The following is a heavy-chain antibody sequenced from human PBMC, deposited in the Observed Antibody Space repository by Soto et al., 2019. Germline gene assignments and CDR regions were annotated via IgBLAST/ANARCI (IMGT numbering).Heavy chain of an antibody. J-gene: IGHJ4*02. Sequence: PSETLSLTCTVSTGTLSRSRYFLGCFRQPPGKGLEWIGSIYYSGSTYYNPSLKSRVTISVDTSKNQFSLKLSSVTAADTAVYYCARHTPAISISDHWGQGTLVTVS. CDR2: IYYSGST. D-gene: IGHD2-15*01. CDR3: ARHTPAISISDH. CDR1: TGTLSRSRYF. V-gene: IGHV4-39*01.